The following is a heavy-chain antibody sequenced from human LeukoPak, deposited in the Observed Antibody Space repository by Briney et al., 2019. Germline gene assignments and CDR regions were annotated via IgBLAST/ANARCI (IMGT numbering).Heavy chain of an antibody. CDR2: INPSGGST. V-gene: IGHV1-46*01. D-gene: IGHD3-22*01. J-gene: IGHJ4*02. CDR1: GYTFTSYD. CDR3: ARGRGSGYSVYFDY. Sequence: GASVKVSCKASGYTFTSYDVHWVRQAPGQGLEWVGIINPSGGSTVYAQKFQGRVTMTRDTSTSTVYMELSSLRSEDTAVYYCARGRGSGYSVYFDYWGQGPLVTVSS.